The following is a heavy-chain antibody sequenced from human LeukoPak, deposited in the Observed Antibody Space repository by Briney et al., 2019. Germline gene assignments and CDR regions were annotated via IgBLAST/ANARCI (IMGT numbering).Heavy chain of an antibody. CDR3: ARDKSYYDILTGYYYYYGTDV. V-gene: IGHV1-18*04. D-gene: IGHD3-9*01. Sequence: ASVKVSCKASGYTFTSYGISWVRQAPGQGLEWMGWISAHNGNTNYAQKLQGRVTMTTDTSTSTAYMELRSLRSDDTAVYYCARDKSYYDILTGYYYYYGTDVWGKGTTVTVSS. J-gene: IGHJ6*04. CDR1: GYTFTSYG. CDR2: ISAHNGNT.